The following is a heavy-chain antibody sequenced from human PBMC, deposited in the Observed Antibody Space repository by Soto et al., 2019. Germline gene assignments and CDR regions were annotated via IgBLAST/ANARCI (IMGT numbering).Heavy chain of an antibody. Sequence: GGSPRLSCAASGLTFRSFTMNWVRQAPGKGLEWVSTISSNSAYIYYTDALRGRFTISRDNAKNSLHLQMNSLRAEDTAVYYCTRDASRDSSARGWFDPWGAGTLVTVS. CDR2: ISSNSAYI. CDR1: GLTFRSFT. D-gene: IGHD6-13*01. CDR3: TRDASRDSSARGWFDP. J-gene: IGHJ5*02. V-gene: IGHV3-21*01.